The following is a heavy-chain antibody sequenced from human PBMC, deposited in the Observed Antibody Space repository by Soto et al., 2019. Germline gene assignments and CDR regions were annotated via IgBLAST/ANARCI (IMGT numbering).Heavy chain of an antibody. CDR2: ISNYNGIT. CDR1: GYIFTSYG. D-gene: IGHD3-10*01. V-gene: IGHV1-18*01. Sequence: QVQLVQSGAEVKKPGASVKVSCKASGYIFTSYGISWVRQAPGEGLEWVGWISNYNGITNYAQKVQGRVTMTTDRSTSTAYMEVRSLRSDDTAVYYCAESMGGSGTYVSWGQGTLVTVSS. J-gene: IGHJ4*02. CDR3: AESMGGSGTYVS.